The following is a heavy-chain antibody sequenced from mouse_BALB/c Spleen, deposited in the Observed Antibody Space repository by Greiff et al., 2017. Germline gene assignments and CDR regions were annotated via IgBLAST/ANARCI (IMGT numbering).Heavy chain of an antibody. D-gene: IGHD1-1*01. J-gene: IGHJ4*01. CDR3: ARAATVVAPYYAMDY. CDR2: IHYSGST. Sequence: EVKLQESGPDLVKPSQSLSLTCTVTGYSITSGYSWHWIRQFPGNQLEWMGYIHYSGSTNYNPSLKSRISITRDTSKNQFFLQLNSVTTEDTATYYCARAATVVAPYYAMDYWGQGTSVTVSS. V-gene: IGHV3-1*02. CDR1: GYSITSGYS.